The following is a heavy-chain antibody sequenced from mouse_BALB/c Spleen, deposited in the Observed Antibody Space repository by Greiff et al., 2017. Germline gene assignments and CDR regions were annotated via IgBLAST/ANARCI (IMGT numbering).Heavy chain of an antibody. J-gene: IGHJ4*01. CDR3: ARDRFYYGYEGHYYAMDY. D-gene: IGHD1-2*01. CDR1: GFTFSSYG. V-gene: IGHV5-6-3*01. Sequence: EVQLVESGGGLVQPGGSLKLSCAASGFTFSSYGLSWVRQTPDKRLELVATINSNGGSTYYPDSVKGRFTISRDNAKNTLYLQMSSLKSEDTAMYHCARDRFYYGYEGHYYAMDYWGQGTSVTDSS. CDR2: INSNGGST.